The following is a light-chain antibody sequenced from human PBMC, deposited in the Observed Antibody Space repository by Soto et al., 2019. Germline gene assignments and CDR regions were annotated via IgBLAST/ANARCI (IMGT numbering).Light chain of an antibody. J-gene: IGKJ2*01. CDR2: KAS. CDR3: QPYNNYPFN. V-gene: IGKV1-5*03. CDR1: QTISSW. Sequence: DIQMTQSPSTLSASVGDRVTITCRASQTISSWLAWYQQKLGKAPKLLIYKASSLESGVSSRFSDSGSGTGFNLTISSLQPDYFAPYYSQPYNNYPFNFGQGTKLVIK.